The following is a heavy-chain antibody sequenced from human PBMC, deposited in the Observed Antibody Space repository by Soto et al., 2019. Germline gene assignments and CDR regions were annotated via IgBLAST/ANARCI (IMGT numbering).Heavy chain of an antibody. D-gene: IGHD3-3*01. J-gene: IGHJ6*02. CDR3: AKDISVDYDFWSGYYRARYGMDV. V-gene: IGHV3-30*18. CDR2: ISYDGSNK. CDR1: GFTFSSYG. Sequence: GSLRLSCAASGFTFSSYGMHWVRQAPGKGLEWVAVISYDGSNKYYADSVKGRFTISRDNSKNTLYLQMNSLRAEDTAVYYCAKDISVDYDFWSGYYRARYGMDVWGQGTTVTVSS.